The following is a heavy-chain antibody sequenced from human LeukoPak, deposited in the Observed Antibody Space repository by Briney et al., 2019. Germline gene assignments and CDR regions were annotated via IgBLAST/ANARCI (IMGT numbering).Heavy chain of an antibody. CDR2: IYTSGST. D-gene: IGHD2-21*02. Sequence: SETLSLTCTVSGDSISSGSYYWSWIRQPAGKGLEWIGRIYTSGSTNYNPSLKSRVTISVDTSKNQFSLKLSSVTAADTAVYYCARAFVVVTAIPISGYYYYMDVWGKGTTVTISS. V-gene: IGHV4-61*02. CDR3: ARAFVVVTAIPISGYYYYMDV. CDR1: GDSISSGSYY. J-gene: IGHJ6*03.